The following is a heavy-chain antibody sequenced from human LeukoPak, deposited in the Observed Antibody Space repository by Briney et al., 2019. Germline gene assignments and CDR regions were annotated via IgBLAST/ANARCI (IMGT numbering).Heavy chain of an antibody. D-gene: IGHD3-3*01. V-gene: IGHV3-48*03. J-gene: IGHJ4*02. Sequence: QPGGSLRLSCAASGFTFNSYEISWVRQAPGKGLEWVSYISSSATTIYYADSVKGRFTISRDNAKNSLYLQMNSLRAEDTAVYYCARGRHYDFSYYFDYWGQGTLVTVSS. CDR2: ISSSATTI. CDR1: GFTFNSYE. CDR3: ARGRHYDFSYYFDY.